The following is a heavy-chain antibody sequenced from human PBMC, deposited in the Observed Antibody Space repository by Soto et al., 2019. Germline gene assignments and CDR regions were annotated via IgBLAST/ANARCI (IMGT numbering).Heavy chain of an antibody. CDR1: GYIFTSYW. D-gene: IGHD3-3*01. CDR2: IYPGDSDT. Sequence: GESLKLSCKGSGYIFTSYWIAWVRQMPGQGLEWMGLIYPGDSDTRYSPSFQGQVTISADKSINTAYLHWSSLKASDTAMYYCARQKGIHSDFWRGYFWGWLDPWGQGTLVTVSS. CDR3: ARQKGIHSDFWRGYFWGWLDP. J-gene: IGHJ5*02. V-gene: IGHV5-51*01.